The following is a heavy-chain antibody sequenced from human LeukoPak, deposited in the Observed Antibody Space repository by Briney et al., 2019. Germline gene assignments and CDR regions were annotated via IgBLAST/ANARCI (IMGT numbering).Heavy chain of an antibody. CDR3: ARVDWNIDS. CDR2: INSDGSST. D-gene: IGHD1/OR15-1a*01. V-gene: IGHV3-74*01. CDR1: GFTFSSYW. J-gene: IGHJ4*02. Sequence: GGSLRLSCVASGFTFSSYWMHWVRQAPGKGLVWVSRINSDGSSTNYADFVKDRFTIFRDNAKNTLSLQINSLRAEVTAVYYCARVDWNIDSWGQGTLLTVSS.